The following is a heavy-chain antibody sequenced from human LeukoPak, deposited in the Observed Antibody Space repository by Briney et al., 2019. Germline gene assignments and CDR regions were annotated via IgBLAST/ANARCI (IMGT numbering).Heavy chain of an antibody. V-gene: IGHV3-48*04. Sequence: GGSLRLSCAASGFTFSSHAMNWVRQAPGKGLGWISSISTDSLTIKYADFVSGQFTISRDNAEHLLFLQMNSLRAEDTAVCYCARKAQTGSHSGPFDIWGQGTLVTVSS. J-gene: IGHJ3*02. D-gene: IGHD1-26*01. CDR1: GFTFSSHA. CDR2: ISTDSLTI. CDR3: ARKAQTGSHSGPFDI.